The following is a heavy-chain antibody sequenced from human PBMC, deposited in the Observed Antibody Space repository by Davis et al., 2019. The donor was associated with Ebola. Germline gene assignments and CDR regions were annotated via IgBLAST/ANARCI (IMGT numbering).Heavy chain of an antibody. J-gene: IGHJ3*01. CDR2: IAAYNFKT. D-gene: IGHD2/OR15-2a*01. V-gene: IGHV1-18*01. CDR1: GYTFTNYG. Sequence: AASVKVSCKASGYTFTNYGIHWMRQAPGQGLEWMGWIAAYNFKTHYAQKLQGRVTMTTDTSTSTAYMELRSLRSDDTAVYYCARDPCSTTTCYSAFDVWGQGTMVTVSS. CDR3: ARDPCSTTTCYSAFDV.